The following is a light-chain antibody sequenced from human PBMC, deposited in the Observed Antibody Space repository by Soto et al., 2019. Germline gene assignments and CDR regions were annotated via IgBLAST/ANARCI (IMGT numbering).Light chain of an antibody. CDR2: DVS. Sequence: QSALTQPASVSGSPGQSITISCTGTSSDVGGYNYVSWYQQHPGKAPKLMIYDVSNRPSGVSNRFSRSKSGNTASLTISLLQAENYADDDCSKFSSSSTVVFCRVPKLTVL. CDR1: SSDVGGYNY. V-gene: IGLV2-14*01. CDR3: SKFSSSSTVV. J-gene: IGLJ2*01.